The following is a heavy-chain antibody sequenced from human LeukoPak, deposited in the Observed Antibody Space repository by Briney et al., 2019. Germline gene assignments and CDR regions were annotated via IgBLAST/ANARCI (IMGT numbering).Heavy chain of an antibody. V-gene: IGHV3-23*01. Sequence: GSLRLSCAASGITFSSYAMTWVRQAPGKGLKWVSTISGSGGSTSYTDSVKGRFTIFRDNSRNTLYLQMNSLRADDTAVYYCAKMASSHYGDYPIAYWGQGTLVTVSS. J-gene: IGHJ4*02. CDR3: AKMASSHYGDYPIAY. D-gene: IGHD4-17*01. CDR2: ISGSGGST. CDR1: GITFSSYA.